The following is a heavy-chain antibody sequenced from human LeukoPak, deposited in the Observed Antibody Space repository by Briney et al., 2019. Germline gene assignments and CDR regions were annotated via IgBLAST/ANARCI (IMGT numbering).Heavy chain of an antibody. D-gene: IGHD3-10*01. J-gene: IGHJ4*02. CDR3: AKQGGSGSYYNPYYFDY. Sequence: GGSPRLSCAASGFTFSSYGLSWVRQAPGKGLEWVSAISGSGGSTYYADSVKGRFTISRDNSKNTLYLQTNSLRAEDTAVYYCAKQGGSGSYYNPYYFDYWGQGTLVTVSS. V-gene: IGHV3-23*01. CDR2: ISGSGGST. CDR1: GFTFSSYG.